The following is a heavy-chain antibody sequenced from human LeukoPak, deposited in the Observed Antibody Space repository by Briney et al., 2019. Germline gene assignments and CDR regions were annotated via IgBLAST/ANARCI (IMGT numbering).Heavy chain of an antibody. V-gene: IGHV3-48*03. D-gene: IGHD3-3*02. CDR2: ISSSGSTI. CDR3: ARDLGNQGIRGMDV. CDR1: GFTFSGYE. J-gene: IGHJ6*02. Sequence: PGGSLRLSCAASGFTFSGYEIIWVRQAPGKGLEWISYISSSGSTIYSADSVKGRFTISRDNAGGSLFLQMNSLRAEDTAVYYCARDLGNQGIRGMDVWGQGTTVTVSS.